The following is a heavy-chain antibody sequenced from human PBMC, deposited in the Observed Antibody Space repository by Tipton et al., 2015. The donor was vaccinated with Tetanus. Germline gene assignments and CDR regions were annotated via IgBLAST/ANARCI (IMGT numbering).Heavy chain of an antibody. CDR2: ISGSGSYI. V-gene: IGHV3-21*01. D-gene: IGHD6-13*01. CDR1: GGSISSYY. CDR3: AEGSSTWYY. J-gene: IGHJ4*02. Sequence: LSLTCTVSGGSISSYYWSWVRQAPGKGLEWVSSISGSGSYIYHADSVKGRFTISRDNAKNLLYLQMNSLRAEDTAVYYCAEGSSTWYYWGQGALVTVSS.